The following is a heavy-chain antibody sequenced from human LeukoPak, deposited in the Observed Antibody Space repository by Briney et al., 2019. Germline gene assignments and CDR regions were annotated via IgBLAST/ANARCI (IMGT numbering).Heavy chain of an antibody. CDR3: ARDPSFCGPLLCPTLDY. CDR2: INPNSGGT. V-gene: IGHV1-2*02. D-gene: IGHD2/OR15-2a*01. Sequence: GASVKVSCKASGYTFTGYYMHWVRQAPGQGLEWMGWINPNSGGTNYAQKLQGRVTMTTDTSTSTAYMELRSLRSDDTAVYYCARDPSFCGPLLCPTLDYWGQGTLVTVSS. J-gene: IGHJ4*02. CDR1: GYTFTGYY.